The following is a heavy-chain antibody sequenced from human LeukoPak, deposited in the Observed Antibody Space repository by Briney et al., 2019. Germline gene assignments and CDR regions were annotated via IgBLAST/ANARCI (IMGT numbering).Heavy chain of an antibody. CDR2: IYYSGST. D-gene: IGHD3-22*01. J-gene: IGHJ4*02. V-gene: IGHV4-39*07. Sequence: ASETLSLTCTVSGGSISSSSYYWGWIRQPPGKGLEWIGSIYYSGSTYYNASLKSRVTISVDTSKNQFSLKLSSVTAADTAVYYCARDGLEYYDSSGYSGYYFDYWGQGTLVTVSS. CDR3: ARDGLEYYDSSGYSGYYFDY. CDR1: GGSISSSSYY.